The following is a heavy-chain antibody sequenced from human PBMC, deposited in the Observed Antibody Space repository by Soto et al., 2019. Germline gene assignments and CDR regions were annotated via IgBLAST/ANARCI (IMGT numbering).Heavy chain of an antibody. CDR2: IWYDGSNK. V-gene: IGHV3-33*08. CDR3: ARNNYGSGSYYFDY. Sequence: GGSLRLSCAASGFTFSSYGMHWVRQAPGKGLEWVAVIWYDGSNKYYADSVKGRFTISRDNSKNTLYLQMNSLRAEDTAVYYCARNNYGSGSYYFDYWGQGTLVTVSS. D-gene: IGHD3-10*01. J-gene: IGHJ4*02. CDR1: GFTFSSYG.